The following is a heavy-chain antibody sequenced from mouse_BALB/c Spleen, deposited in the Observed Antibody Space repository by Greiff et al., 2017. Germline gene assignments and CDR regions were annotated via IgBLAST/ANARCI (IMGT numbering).Heavy chain of an antibody. V-gene: IGHV5-6*01. CDR2: ISSGGSYT. Sequence: EVQVVESGGDLVKPGGSLKLSCAASGFTFSSYGMSWVRQTPDKRLEWVATISSGGSYTYYPDSVKGRFTISRDNAKNTLYLQMSSLKSEDTAMYYCARQGFGNYAMDYWSQGTSVTVSS. J-gene: IGHJ4*01. CDR3: ARQGFGNYAMDY. CDR1: GFTFSSYG. D-gene: IGHD3-1*01.